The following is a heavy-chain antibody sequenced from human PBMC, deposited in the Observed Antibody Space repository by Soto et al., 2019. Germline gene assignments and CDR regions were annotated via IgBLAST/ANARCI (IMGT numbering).Heavy chain of an antibody. CDR2: ISSSSSYI. Sequence: GSLLLSCSASGFIFSRSAMNWVRQAPGKGLEWVSSISSSSSYIYYADSVKGRFTISRDNAKNSLYLQMNSLRAEDTAVYYCARINSGWGPLRPYPFDYWGQGALVTVYS. J-gene: IGHJ4*02. CDR3: ARINSGWGPLRPYPFDY. V-gene: IGHV3-21*01. D-gene: IGHD6-19*01. CDR1: GFIFSRSA.